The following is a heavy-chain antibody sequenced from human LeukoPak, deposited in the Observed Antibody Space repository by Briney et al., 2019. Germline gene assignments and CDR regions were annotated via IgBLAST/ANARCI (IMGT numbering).Heavy chain of an antibody. D-gene: IGHD6-13*01. V-gene: IGHV4-34*01. CDR1: GGSFSGYY. CDR2: INHSGST. Sequence: SETLSLTCAVYGGSFSGYYWSWIRQPPGKGLEWIGEINHSGSTNYNPSLKSRVTISVDTSENQFSLKLSSVTAADTAVYYCARAGIVAANLDYWGQGTLVTVSS. J-gene: IGHJ4*02. CDR3: ARAGIVAANLDY.